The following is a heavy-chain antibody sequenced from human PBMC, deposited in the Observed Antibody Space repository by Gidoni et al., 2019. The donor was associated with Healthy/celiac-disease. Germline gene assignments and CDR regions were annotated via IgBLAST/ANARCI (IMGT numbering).Heavy chain of an antibody. CDR3: AKDVLRFGELLGGSFDY. Sequence: QVQLVESGGGVVQPGRSLRLSCAASGFTFSSYGMHWVRQAPGKGLEWVAVISYDGSNKYYADSVKGRFTISRDNSKNTLYLQMNSLRAEDTAVYYCAKDVLRFGELLGGSFDYWGQGTLVTVSS. CDR2: ISYDGSNK. V-gene: IGHV3-30*18. CDR1: GFTFSSYG. D-gene: IGHD3-10*01. J-gene: IGHJ4*02.